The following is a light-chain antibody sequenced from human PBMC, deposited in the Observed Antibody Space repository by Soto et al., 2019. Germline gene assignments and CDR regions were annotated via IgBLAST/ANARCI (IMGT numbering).Light chain of an antibody. J-gene: IGLJ1*01. CDR1: SSDVGGYNY. V-gene: IGLV2-11*01. CDR2: DVS. CDR3: CSYAGSYTHYV. Sequence: QSVLTQPRSVSLSIGQSVTISCNGTSSDVGGYNYVSWYQQHPGKAPKLMIYDVSKRPSGVPDRFSGSKSGNTASLTISGLQAEDEADYYCCSYAGSYTHYVFGTGTKVTVL.